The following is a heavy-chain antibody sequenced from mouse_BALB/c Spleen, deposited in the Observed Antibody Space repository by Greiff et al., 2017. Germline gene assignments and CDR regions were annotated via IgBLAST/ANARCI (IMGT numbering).Heavy chain of an antibody. J-gene: IGHJ4*01. CDR3: EDGLGAMDY. CDR2: ISSGGST. Sequence: DVKLVESGGGLVKPGGSLKLSCAASGFTFSSYAMSWVRQTPEKRLEWVASISSGGSTYYPDSVKGRFTISRDNARNILYLQMSSLRSEDTTMYYCEDGLGAMDYWGQGTSVTVSA. D-gene: IGHD2-3*01. CDR1: GFTFSSYA. V-gene: IGHV5-6-5*01.